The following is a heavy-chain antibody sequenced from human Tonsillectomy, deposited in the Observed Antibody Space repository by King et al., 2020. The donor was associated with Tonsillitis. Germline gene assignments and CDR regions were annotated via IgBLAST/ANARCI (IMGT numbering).Heavy chain of an antibody. CDR1: GFTFSNDW. CDR2: IKSKTDGGTT. CDR3: TTANNYDSSGYYYLPFDY. V-gene: IGHV3-15*01. Sequence: VQLVESGGGLVKPGESLRLSCAASGFTFSNDWMSWVRQAPGKGLEWVGRIKSKTDGGTTDYAAPVKGRFTISRDDSKNTLYLQMNSLKTADTAVHYCTTANNYDSSGYYYLPFDYWGQGTLVTVSS. D-gene: IGHD3-22*01. J-gene: IGHJ4*02.